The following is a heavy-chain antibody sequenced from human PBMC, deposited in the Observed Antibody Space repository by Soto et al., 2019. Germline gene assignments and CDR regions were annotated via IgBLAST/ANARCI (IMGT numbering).Heavy chain of an antibody. Sequence: EVQLVESGGGLIQPGGSLRLSCAVSGFTVSNNYMSWVRQAPGKGLEGVSVIYSGGYTAYGDSVKGRFTISRDNSKNPQYLKSKTLGAGDPAGFYWATQPGGGGYWGQGTLVTVSS. CDR1: GFTVSNNY. J-gene: IGHJ4*02. CDR2: IYSGGYT. CDR3: ATQPGGGGY. D-gene: IGHD3-10*01. V-gene: IGHV3-53*01.